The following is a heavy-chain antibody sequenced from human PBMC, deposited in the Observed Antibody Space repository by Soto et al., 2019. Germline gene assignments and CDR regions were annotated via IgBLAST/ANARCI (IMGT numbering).Heavy chain of an antibody. CDR3: ARWESSGWYLGI. D-gene: IGHD6-19*01. Sequence: VQLVESGGGLVQPGGSLRLSCAASGFTFSGYWMSWVRQPPGKGLEWVASINQDGSKKFYVDSVKGRFTISRDNAKNSLFLQMISPRAEDTAVYYCARWESSGWYLGIWGQGTLVTASS. V-gene: IGHV3-7*03. CDR1: GFTFSGYW. J-gene: IGHJ4*02. CDR2: INQDGSKK.